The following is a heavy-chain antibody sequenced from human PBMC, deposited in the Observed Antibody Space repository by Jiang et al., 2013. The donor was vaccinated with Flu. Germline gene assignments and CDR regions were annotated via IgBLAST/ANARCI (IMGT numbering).Heavy chain of an antibody. CDR2: IQYYGDTK. D-gene: IGHD3-10*01. Sequence: QLLESGGGVVQSGGSLRLSCAASGFTFTSYGMHWVRQAPGKGLEWVAFIQYYGDTKYYTHSVKGRFTISRDSSKNTLFLQMNSLRREDTAVYSCARERSPGVTLYSFDSWGQGTLVTVSS. J-gene: IGHJ4*02. CDR1: GFTFTSYG. CDR3: ARERSPGVTLYSFDS. V-gene: IGHV3-30*02.